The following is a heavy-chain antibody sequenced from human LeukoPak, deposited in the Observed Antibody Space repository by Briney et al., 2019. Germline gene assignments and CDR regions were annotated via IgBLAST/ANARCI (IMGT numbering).Heavy chain of an antibody. D-gene: IGHD3-22*01. CDR3: ARGVHVRVYDSNPHYGHY. CDR2: INPSTGST. V-gene: IGHV1-46*01. CDR1: GYTFTSYY. J-gene: IGHJ4*02. Sequence: EASVKVSCKASGYTFTSYYIFWVRQAPGQGLEWMGIINPSTGSTSYSQKFQGRVTMTRDMSTSTVYMELSSLRSEDTAFYYCARGVHVRVYDSNPHYGHYWGQGTLVTVSS.